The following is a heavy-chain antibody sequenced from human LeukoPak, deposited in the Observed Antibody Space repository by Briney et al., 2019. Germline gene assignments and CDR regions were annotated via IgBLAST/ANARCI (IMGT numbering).Heavy chain of an antibody. V-gene: IGHV3-23*01. D-gene: IGHD3-3*01. J-gene: IGHJ4*02. CDR1: GFTFSSYA. CDR3: AKDLLHYDFWSGYPWGAFDY. CDR2: INGSGGST. Sequence: GGSLRLSCAASGFTFSSYAMSWVRQAPGKGLEWVSAINGSGGSTYYADSVKGRFTISRDNSKNTLHLQMNSLRAEDTAVYYCAKDLLHYDFWSGYPWGAFDYWGQGTLVTVSS.